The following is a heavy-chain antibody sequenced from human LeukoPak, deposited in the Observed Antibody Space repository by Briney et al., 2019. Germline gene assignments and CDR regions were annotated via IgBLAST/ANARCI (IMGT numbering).Heavy chain of an antibody. CDR2: INPNSGGT. CDR1: GYTSTGYY. Sequence: ASVKVSCKASGYTSTGYYMHWVRQAPGQGLEWMGWINPNSGGTNSAQTFQGRVSMTRDTSISTAHMELSRLRSDDTAVYYCATYPGTVAPGGMDVWGQGTTVTVSS. V-gene: IGHV1-2*02. J-gene: IGHJ6*02. CDR3: ATYPGTVAPGGMDV. D-gene: IGHD1-1*01.